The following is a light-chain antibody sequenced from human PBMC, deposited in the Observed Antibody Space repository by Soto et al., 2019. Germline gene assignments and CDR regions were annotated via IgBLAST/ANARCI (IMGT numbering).Light chain of an antibody. CDR3: QQYHNWPYT. J-gene: IGKJ2*01. V-gene: IGKV3-15*01. CDR2: GVS. CDR1: QSISSN. Sequence: EIVMTQSPATLSVSPGERATLSCRASQSISSNLAWYQQKPGQAPRLLIYGVSTRATGIPARFSGSGSGTEFTLTISSLQSEDFAVYYCQQYHNWPYTFGQGTKLEIK.